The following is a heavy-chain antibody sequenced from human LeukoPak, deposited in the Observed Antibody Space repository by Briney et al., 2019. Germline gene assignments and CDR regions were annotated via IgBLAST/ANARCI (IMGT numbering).Heavy chain of an antibody. CDR2: INPGGGNT. V-gene: IGHV1-46*01. D-gene: IGHD4-23*01. CDR1: GYTFTNYY. Sequence: GASVKVSCKASGYTFTNYYIHWVRQAPGQGLEWMGLINPGGGNTNYAQKFQGRVTMTRDMSTSTDYMELSSLRSEDTAVYYCARDNSVEDTAWWFDPWGQGTLVTVSS. CDR3: ARDNSVEDTAWWFDP. J-gene: IGHJ5*02.